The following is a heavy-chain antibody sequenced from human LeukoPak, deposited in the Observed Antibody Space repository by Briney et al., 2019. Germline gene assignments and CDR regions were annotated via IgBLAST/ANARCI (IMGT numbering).Heavy chain of an antibody. CDR1: GFTSSSYG. Sequence: PGGSLRLSCAASGFTSSSYGMSWVRQAPGKGLEWVSAISGSGGSTYYADSVKGRFTISRDNAKNSLYLQMNSLRAEDTALYYCAKDIYPDILTGYCDYWGQGTLVTVSS. CDR2: ISGSGGST. V-gene: IGHV3-23*01. CDR3: AKDIYPDILTGYCDY. J-gene: IGHJ4*02. D-gene: IGHD3-9*01.